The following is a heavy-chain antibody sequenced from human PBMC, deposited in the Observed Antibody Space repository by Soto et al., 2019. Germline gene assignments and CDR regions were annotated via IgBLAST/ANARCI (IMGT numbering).Heavy chain of an antibody. J-gene: IGHJ5*01. Sequence: GGSLRLSCAASGFIFSDYAMTWVRQAPGKGLEWVSGIGGGGSDTYYVDSVKGRFTISRDNSKNTLYLQMNSLRAEDTALYYCAKDAVPFNGQWDWFDSWGQGTLVTVS. V-gene: IGHV3-23*01. CDR1: GFIFSDYA. D-gene: IGHD6-19*01. CDR3: AKDAVPFNGQWDWFDS. CDR2: IGGGGSDT.